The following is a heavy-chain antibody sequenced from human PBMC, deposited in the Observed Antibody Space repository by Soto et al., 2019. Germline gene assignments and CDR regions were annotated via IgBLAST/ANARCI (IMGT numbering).Heavy chain of an antibody. Sequence: SETLSLTCTVSGGSISSSSYYWGWIRQPPGKGLEWIGSIYNSGSTYYNQSLKSRVTISVDTSKNQFSLKLSSVTAADTVVYFCARHEASRLYYDILTGLNWFDPWGQGTLVT. D-gene: IGHD3-9*01. CDR3: ARHEASRLYYDILTGLNWFDP. J-gene: IGHJ5*02. V-gene: IGHV4-39*01. CDR1: GGSISSSSYY. CDR2: IYNSGST.